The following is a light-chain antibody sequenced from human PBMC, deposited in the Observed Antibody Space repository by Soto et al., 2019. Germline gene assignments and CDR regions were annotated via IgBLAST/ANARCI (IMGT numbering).Light chain of an antibody. CDR3: QQYGSSLPYT. CDR1: ETVRSSS. J-gene: IGKJ2*01. CDR2: GAF. V-gene: IGKV3-20*01. Sequence: IVLTQSPGTLSLSPGERATLSCRASETVRSSSLAWYQQKPGQAPRLLIYGAFHRATGIPDRFSGSGSGTDFNLTISRLEPEDFAVYYCQQYGSSLPYTFGQGTKLEIK.